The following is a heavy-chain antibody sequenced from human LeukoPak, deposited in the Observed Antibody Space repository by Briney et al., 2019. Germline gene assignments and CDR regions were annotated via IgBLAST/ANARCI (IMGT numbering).Heavy chain of an antibody. CDR2: LRSKVYGGTP. CDR3: SREGGSGWAYDY. Sequence: GVYLRGSCTGSGFTFGDYAMSWFRPAPERGLEYIGFLRSKVYGGTPEYAESVRGRFTISRDDSKSITYLQMNSLKSEDTAVYYCSREGGSGWAYDYWGQGTVVTVSS. D-gene: IGHD6-19*01. CDR1: GFTFGDYA. J-gene: IGHJ4*02. V-gene: IGHV3-49*03.